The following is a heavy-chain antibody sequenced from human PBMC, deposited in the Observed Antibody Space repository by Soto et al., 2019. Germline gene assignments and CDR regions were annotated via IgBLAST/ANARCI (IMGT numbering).Heavy chain of an antibody. V-gene: IGHV4-59*12. CDR1: GGSISSYY. J-gene: IGHJ6*02. CDR3: ARVLVPTYYDFWSGPNSYYYYGMDV. D-gene: IGHD3-3*01. Sequence: SETLSLTCTVSGGSISSYYWSWIRQPPGKGLEWIGYIYYSGSTNYNPSLKSRVTISVDTSKNQFSLKLSSVTAADTAVYYCARVLVPTYYDFWSGPNSYYYYGMDVWGQGTTVTVSS. CDR2: IYYSGST.